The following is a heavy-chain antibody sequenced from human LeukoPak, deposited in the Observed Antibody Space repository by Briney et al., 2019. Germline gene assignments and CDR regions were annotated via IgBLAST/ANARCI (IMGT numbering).Heavy chain of an antibody. CDR1: GYILNELS. V-gene: IGHV1-24*01. D-gene: IGHD6-13*01. Sequence: GASVKVSCKVSGYILNELSMHWVRQAPGKGLEWMGGFDPEDGETIYAQKFQGRVTMTEDTSTDTAYMELSSLRSEDTAVYYCAVEYSSSWYKNYWGQGTLVTVSS. J-gene: IGHJ4*02. CDR3: AVEYSSSWYKNY. CDR2: FDPEDGET.